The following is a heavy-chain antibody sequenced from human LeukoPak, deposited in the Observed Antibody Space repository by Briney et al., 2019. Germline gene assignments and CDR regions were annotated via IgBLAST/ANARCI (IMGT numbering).Heavy chain of an antibody. CDR3: GRDVLGETGAGGP. V-gene: IGHV3-21*01. CDR2: ISPSGGST. CDR1: GFTFSRYT. D-gene: IGHD3-10*01. J-gene: IGHJ5*02. Sequence: GGSLRLSCTGSGFTFSRYTMNWVRQAPGQGLEWVSSISPSGGSTWNADSVKGRFTISRDNARNSVTLQMNSLRADDTAMYYCGRDVLGETGAGGPWGRESWSPSPQ.